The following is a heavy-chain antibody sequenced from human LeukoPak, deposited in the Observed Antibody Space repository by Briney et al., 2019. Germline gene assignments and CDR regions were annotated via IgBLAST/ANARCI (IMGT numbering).Heavy chain of an antibody. CDR3: ARQGRLGEVAFDI. CDR1: GVSITSYY. D-gene: IGHD3-16*01. CDR2: IYYSGST. V-gene: IGHV4-59*08. Sequence: SETPSLTCAVSGVSITSYYWTWVRQPPGKGLEWLGYIYYSGSTNYNPSLQSRVTMSVDTSKNQFSLKLRSVTAADTAVYYCARQGRLGEVAFDIWGQGTLVTVSS. J-gene: IGHJ3*02.